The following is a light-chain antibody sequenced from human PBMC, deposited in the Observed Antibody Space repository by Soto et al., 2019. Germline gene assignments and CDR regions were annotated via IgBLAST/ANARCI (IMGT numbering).Light chain of an antibody. Sequence: QSVLTQPPSVSGVPGQRVTISCTGSSSNIGAGYDVHWYQQLPGTAPKVLIYGNSDRPSGVPDRFSGSKSGTSASLAITGLQAEDEADYYCQSYDSSLSVLYVFGTWTKVTVL. CDR3: QSYDSSLSVLYV. J-gene: IGLJ1*01. V-gene: IGLV1-40*01. CDR1: SSNIGAGYD. CDR2: GNS.